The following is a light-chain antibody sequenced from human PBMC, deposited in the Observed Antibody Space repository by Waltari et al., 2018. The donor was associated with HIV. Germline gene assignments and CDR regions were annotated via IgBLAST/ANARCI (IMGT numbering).Light chain of an antibody. CDR2: EVF. V-gene: IGKV2D-29*01. CDR3: MQSIQFPLT. CDR1: QSLLHTDGKTY. Sequence: DLVMPQTPLSVSVTPGQPASIPCKSSQSLLHTDGKTYLYWYLQKPGQPPQLLIYEVFNRFSGVPERFSGSGSGTYFTLKISRVEAEDVGVYYCMQSIQFPLTFGGGTKVDIK. J-gene: IGKJ4*01.